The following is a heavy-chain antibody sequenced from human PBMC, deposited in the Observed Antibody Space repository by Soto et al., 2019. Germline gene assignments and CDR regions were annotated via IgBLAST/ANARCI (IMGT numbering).Heavy chain of an antibody. Sequence: SVKVSCKASGGTFSSYAISLVRQAPGQVLEWMGGIIPIFGTANYAQRFQGRVTINADESTRTAYMELNSLRSEYTAVYYWARGNDRSGDNAFAKGGQGRMVTV. CDR1: GGTFSSYA. V-gene: IGHV1-69*13. D-gene: IGHD3-22*01. CDR2: IIPIFGTA. CDR3: ARGNDRSGDNAFAK. J-gene: IGHJ3*02.